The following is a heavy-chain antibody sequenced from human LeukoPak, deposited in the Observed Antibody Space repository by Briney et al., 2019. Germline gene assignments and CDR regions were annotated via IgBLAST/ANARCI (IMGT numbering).Heavy chain of an antibody. Sequence: GGSLRLSCAASGFTFREPYMSWIRQAPGKGLEWLSYISPSDNTIYYADSVKGRFTISRDNAKNSLFLQMNSLTAEDTAVYYCARTLNSGTKDHWGQGTLVTVSS. CDR1: GFTFREPY. V-gene: IGHV3-11*01. CDR2: ISPSDNTI. CDR3: ARTLNSGTKDH. D-gene: IGHD3-10*01. J-gene: IGHJ4*02.